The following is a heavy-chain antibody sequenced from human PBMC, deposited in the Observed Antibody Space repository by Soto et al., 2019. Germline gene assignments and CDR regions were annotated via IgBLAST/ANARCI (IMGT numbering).Heavy chain of an antibody. D-gene: IGHD3-3*01. CDR2: IKKDGSEN. V-gene: IGHV3-7*03. CDR1: GFTFGDYW. CDR3: AKLGSGYYTGLYFDY. Sequence: GGSVRLSCAASGFTFGDYWMSWVRQAPGKGLEWVAHIKKDGSENYYVDSVTGRFTVSRDNTKNSLYLQMNSLRAEDTAVYYCAKLGSGYYTGLYFDYWGQGTLVTVSS. J-gene: IGHJ4*02.